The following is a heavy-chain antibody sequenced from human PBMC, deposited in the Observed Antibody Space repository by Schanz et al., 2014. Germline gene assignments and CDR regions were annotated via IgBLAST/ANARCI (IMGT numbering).Heavy chain of an antibody. Sequence: EVQLVESGGGLIQPGGSLRLSCAVSGFTVNTNYMSWVRQAPGKGLEWISSMYINSGSTQYEDSGKGIFIISRDSSKNTLFLQKNSLSAEDTAVYFCARDGGRDGYNLAFDVWGQGTLVTVSS. J-gene: IGHJ3*01. D-gene: IGHD5-12*01. V-gene: IGHV3-53*01. CDR3: ARDGGRDGYNLAFDV. CDR2: MYINSGST. CDR1: GFTVNTNY.